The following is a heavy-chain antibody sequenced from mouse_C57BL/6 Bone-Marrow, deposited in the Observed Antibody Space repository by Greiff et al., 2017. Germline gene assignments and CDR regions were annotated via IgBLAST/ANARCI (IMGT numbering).Heavy chain of an antibody. V-gene: IGHV5-4*01. Sequence: EVNVVESGGGLVKPGGSLKLSCAASGFTFSSYAMSWVRQTPEKRLEWVATISDGGSYTYYPDNVKGRFTISRDNAKNNLYLQMSHLKSEDTAMYYCARDGWFTFAYWGQGTLVTVSA. CDR3: ARDGWFTFAY. D-gene: IGHD2-3*01. J-gene: IGHJ3*01. CDR1: GFTFSSYA. CDR2: ISDGGSYT.